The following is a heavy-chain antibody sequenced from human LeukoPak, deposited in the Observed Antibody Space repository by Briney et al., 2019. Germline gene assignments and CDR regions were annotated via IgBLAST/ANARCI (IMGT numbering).Heavy chain of an antibody. Sequence: SSVKVSSKASGYTFTSYGISWVRQAPGQGLEWMGWIRAYNGNTNYAQQLQGRVTMTTDTSTSTAYMELRSLRSDDTAVYYCAREGTRDAFDIWGQGTMVTVSS. CDR2: IRAYNGNT. V-gene: IGHV1-18*01. J-gene: IGHJ3*02. CDR3: AREGTRDAFDI. D-gene: IGHD3-10*01. CDR1: GYTFTSYG.